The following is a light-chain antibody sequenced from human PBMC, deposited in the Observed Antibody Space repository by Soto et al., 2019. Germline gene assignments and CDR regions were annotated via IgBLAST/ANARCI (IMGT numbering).Light chain of an antibody. V-gene: IGLV2-14*03. Sequence: QSVLTQPASVSGFPRQSITISCTGTSSDIGGYDYVSWYQQHPGKAPKLIIYDVSGRPSGVSNRFSGSKSANTASLTISGLQAEDEADYHCSSYTSTSAPYVFGTGTKVTVL. CDR3: SSYTSTSAPYV. J-gene: IGLJ1*01. CDR1: SSDIGGYDY. CDR2: DVS.